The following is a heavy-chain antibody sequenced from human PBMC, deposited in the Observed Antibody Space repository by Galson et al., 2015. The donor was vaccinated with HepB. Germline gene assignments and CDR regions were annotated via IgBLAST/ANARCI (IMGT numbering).Heavy chain of an antibody. V-gene: IGHV3-49*03. CDR2: IRGKAHGGTT. J-gene: IGHJ6*02. Sequence: SLRLSCAASGFTFGDYAMAWFRQAPGKGLEWVGFIRGKAHGGTTEYAASVKGSFTISRDDSKSIASLQMNSLKTEDTDVDYCTRPLSTTSYYCYGVDVWGQGTTVTVSS. D-gene: IGHD1-1*01. CDR3: TRPLSTTSYYCYGVDV. CDR1: GFTFGDYA.